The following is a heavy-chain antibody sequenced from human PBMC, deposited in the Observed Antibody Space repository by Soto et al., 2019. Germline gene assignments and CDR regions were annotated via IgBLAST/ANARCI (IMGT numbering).Heavy chain of an antibody. D-gene: IGHD6-6*01. V-gene: IGHV1-18*04. CDR3: ARVGSIAARPYDDY. Sequence: ASVKVSCKASGYTFTSYGISWVRQAPGQGLEWVGWISAYNGNTNYAQKLQGRVTMTTDTSTSTAYMELRSLRSDDTAVYYCARVGSIAARPYDDYWGQGTLVTVSS. CDR2: ISAYNGNT. J-gene: IGHJ4*02. CDR1: GYTFTSYG.